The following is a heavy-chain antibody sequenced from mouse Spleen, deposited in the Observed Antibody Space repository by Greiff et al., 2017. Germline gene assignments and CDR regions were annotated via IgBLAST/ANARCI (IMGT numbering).Heavy chain of an antibody. CDR1: GFSLTNYA. Sequence: QVQLKQSGPGLVAPSQSLSITCTVSGFSLTNYAVHWVRQSPGKGLEWLGVIWSDGSTDYNAAFISRLSISKDNSKSQVFFKMNSLQADDTAIYYCARNWADGPWFAYWGQGTLVTVSA. CDR2: IWSDGST. J-gene: IGHJ3*01. V-gene: IGHV2-4-1*01. CDR3: ARNWADGPWFAY. D-gene: IGHD2-3*01.